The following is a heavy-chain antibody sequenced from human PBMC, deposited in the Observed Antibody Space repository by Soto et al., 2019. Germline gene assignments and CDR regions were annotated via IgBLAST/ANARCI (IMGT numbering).Heavy chain of an antibody. CDR3: ARVKRATVTTQPCLDD. D-gene: IGHD4-4*01. V-gene: IGHV3-48*03. Sequence: GGSLRLSCAASGFTFSSYEMNWVRQAPGKGLEWVSYINSDGTTIYYADSVKGRFTVSRDNAENSLYLQMNSLRAEDTAVYYCARVKRATVTTQPCLDDWGQGTLVTVSS. CDR2: INSDGTTI. CDR1: GFTFSSYE. J-gene: IGHJ4*02.